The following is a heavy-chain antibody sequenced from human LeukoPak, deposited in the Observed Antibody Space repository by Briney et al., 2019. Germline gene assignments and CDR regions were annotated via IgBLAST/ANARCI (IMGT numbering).Heavy chain of an antibody. V-gene: IGHV7-4-1*02. D-gene: IGHD6-13*01. J-gene: IGHJ4*02. Sequence: GASVKVSCKASGYTFTSYAMHWVRQAPGQGLEWMGWINTNSGNPTYAQGFTGRFVFSVESSVSTTYLQISSLKAEDTAVYYCAKDVRRLGIASSGFDYWGQGSLVTVSS. CDR3: AKDVRRLGIASSGFDY. CDR2: INTNSGNP. CDR1: GYTFTSYA.